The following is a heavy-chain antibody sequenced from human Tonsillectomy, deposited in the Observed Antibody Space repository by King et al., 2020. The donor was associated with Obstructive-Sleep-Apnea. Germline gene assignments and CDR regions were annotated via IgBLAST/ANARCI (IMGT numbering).Heavy chain of an antibody. CDR3: ARLPIYDRSAYYYGPAPFDYYFDY. CDR1: GYSFTSHW. J-gene: IGHJ4*02. V-gene: IGHV5-51*01. CDR2: IYAGDSET. Sequence: QLVQSGAEVKKPGESLKISCKGSGYSFTSHWIGWVRQMPGKGLEWMGIIYAGDSETRYSPSFQGQVTLSVDKSISTAYLQWSSLKASDTAMYYCARLPIYDRSAYYYGPAPFDYYFDYWGQGTLVTVSS. D-gene: IGHD3-22*01.